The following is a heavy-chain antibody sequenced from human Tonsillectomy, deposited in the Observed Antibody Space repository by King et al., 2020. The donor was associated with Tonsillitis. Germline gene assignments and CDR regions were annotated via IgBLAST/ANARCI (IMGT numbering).Heavy chain of an antibody. V-gene: IGHV4-34*01. J-gene: IGHJ6*03. CDR3: ARGSHYGRSGWNYYYYMDV. D-gene: IGHD1-26*01. CDR2: INHSGST. Sequence: QVQLQQWGAALLKPSETLSLTCAVSGGSFSDYFWTWVRQSPGKGLEWIGDINHSGSTTYNPSLKSRVTISSDTSKSQFSLSLTSVTAADTAVYYCARGSHYGRSGWNYYYYMDVLGNGTTVTVSS. CDR1: GGSFSDYF.